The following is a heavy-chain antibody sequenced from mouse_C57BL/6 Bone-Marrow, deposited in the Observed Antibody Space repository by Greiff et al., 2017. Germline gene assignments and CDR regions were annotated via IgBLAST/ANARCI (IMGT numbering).Heavy chain of an antibody. J-gene: IGHJ4*01. D-gene: IGHD1-1*01. CDR1: GFTFSSYA. Sequence: EVKVVESGEGLVKPGGSLKLSCAASGFTFSSYAMSWVRQTPEKRLEWVAYISSGGDYIYYADTVKGRFTISRDNARNTLYLQMSSLKSEDTAMYYCTRDYYGSSYLYDYAMDYWGQGTSVTVSS. CDR2: ISSGGDYI. V-gene: IGHV5-9-1*02. CDR3: TRDYYGSSYLYDYAMDY.